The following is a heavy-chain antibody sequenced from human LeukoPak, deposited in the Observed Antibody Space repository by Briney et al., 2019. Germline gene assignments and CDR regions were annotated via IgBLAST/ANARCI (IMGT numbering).Heavy chain of an antibody. CDR3: ARHGPAHHRIGAFDI. Sequence: PSETLSLTCAVSGDSISSGYYWGWIRQPPGKGLEWIGSIHHGGGTYYNPSLKSRVTISVDTSKNQFSLKLSSVTAADTAVYYCARHGPAHHRIGAFDIWGQGTMVTVSS. V-gene: IGHV4-38-2*01. J-gene: IGHJ3*02. CDR1: GDSISSGYY. D-gene: IGHD1-14*01. CDR2: IHHGGGT.